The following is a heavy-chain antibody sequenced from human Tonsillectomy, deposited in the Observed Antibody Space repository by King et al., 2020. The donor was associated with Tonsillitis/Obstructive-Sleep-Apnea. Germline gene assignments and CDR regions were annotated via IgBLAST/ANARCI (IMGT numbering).Heavy chain of an antibody. CDR3: AKARYSYGDYYYYYMDV. CDR1: GFTFDDYA. D-gene: IGHD5-18*01. V-gene: IGHV3-9*01. CDR2: ISWNSGSI. Sequence: VQLVESGGGLVQPGRSLRLSCAASGFTFDDYAMHWVRQAPGKGLGWVSGISWNSGSIGYADSVKGRFTISRDNAKNSLYLQMNSLRAEDTALYYCAKARYSYGDYYYYYMDVWGKGTTVTVSS. J-gene: IGHJ6*03.